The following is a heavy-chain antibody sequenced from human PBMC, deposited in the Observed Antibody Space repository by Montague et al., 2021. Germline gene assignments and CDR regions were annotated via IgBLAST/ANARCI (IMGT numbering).Heavy chain of an antibody. CDR2: VSHGGRT. J-gene: IGHJ6*03. CDR3: ARERDRYYYMDI. V-gene: IGHV4-38-2*02. Sequence: SETLSLTCTVSRSLINSDYYRGWIRQPPGKGLEWMGSVSHGGRTYYNPSLKSRVTISVDTSNNHFSLKLSSVTAADTAMYYCARERDRYYYMDIWGKGTTTTVSS. CDR1: RSLINSDYY.